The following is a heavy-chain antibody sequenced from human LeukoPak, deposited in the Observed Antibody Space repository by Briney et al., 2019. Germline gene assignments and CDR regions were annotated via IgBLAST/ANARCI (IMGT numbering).Heavy chain of an antibody. CDR3: ARAGGPFH. Sequence: PGGSLRLSCIASGFTFSHFWMSWVRQAPGKGLEWVANIKQDGNEKYYADSVKGRFTISRDNAKNSLYLQMNSLRAEDTAVYYCARAGGPFHWGQGTLVTVSS. CDR2: IKQDGNEK. J-gene: IGHJ4*02. D-gene: IGHD1-14*01. V-gene: IGHV3-7*01. CDR1: GFTFSHFW.